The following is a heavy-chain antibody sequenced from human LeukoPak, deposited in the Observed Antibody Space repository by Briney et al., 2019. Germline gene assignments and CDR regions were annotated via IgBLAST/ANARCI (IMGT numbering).Heavy chain of an antibody. V-gene: IGHV3-48*04. CDR1: GFTFSPYS. Sequence: GGSLRLSCAASGFTFSPYSMNWVRQAPGKGLEWVSYISSSGSTKYYADSVKGRFTISRDNAKNSLYVQMNSLRAEDTAVYYCARETDSTLFDYWGQGTLVTVSS. CDR2: ISSSGSTK. J-gene: IGHJ4*02. D-gene: IGHD2-2*01. CDR3: ARETDSTLFDY.